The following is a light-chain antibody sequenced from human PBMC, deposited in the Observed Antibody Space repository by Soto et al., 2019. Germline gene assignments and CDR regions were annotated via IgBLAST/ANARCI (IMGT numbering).Light chain of an antibody. CDR1: PSISSW. J-gene: IGKJ1*01. V-gene: IGKV1-5*01. Sequence: DIQMTQSPSTLSASVGDRVTITCRARPSISSWLAWYQQKPGKAPKLLIYDASSLESGVPARFSGSGSGTEFTLTISSLQPDDFAAYYCQQYDSYLWTFGQGTNEDIK. CDR2: DAS. CDR3: QQYDSYLWT.